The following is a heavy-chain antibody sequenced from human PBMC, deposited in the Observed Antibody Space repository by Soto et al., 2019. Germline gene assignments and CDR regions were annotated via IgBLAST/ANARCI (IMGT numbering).Heavy chain of an antibody. CDR2: VYYSGST. CDR1: GSSISPYY. D-gene: IGHD4-17*01. J-gene: IGHJ4*02. V-gene: IGHV4-59*01. Sequence: ASETLSLTCIVSGSSISPYYWTWIRQPPGKGLEWIGNVYYSGSTNYNPSLKSRVTISVDRSKNLFSLKVTSVTAADTAVYYCSRVGGYYGDYPNFDYWGQGARVTVSS. CDR3: SRVGGYYGDYPNFDY.